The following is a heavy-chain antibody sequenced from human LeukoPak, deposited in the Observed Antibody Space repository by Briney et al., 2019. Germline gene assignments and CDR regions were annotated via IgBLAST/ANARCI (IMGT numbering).Heavy chain of an antibody. V-gene: IGHV4-59*01. CDR2: IYYSGST. CDR3: ARVGGWSSTSFYYYYGMDV. CDR1: GGSISSYY. Sequence: SETLSLTCTVSGGSISSYYWSWIRQPPGKGLEWIGYIYYSGSTNYNPSLKSRVTISVDTSKNQFSLKLSSVTAADTAVYYCARVGGWSSTSFYYYYGMDVWGQGTTVTVSS. J-gene: IGHJ6*02. D-gene: IGHD2-2*01.